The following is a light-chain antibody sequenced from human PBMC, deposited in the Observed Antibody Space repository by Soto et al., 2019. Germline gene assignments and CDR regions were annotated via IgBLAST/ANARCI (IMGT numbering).Light chain of an antibody. Sequence: PLSASPTPGQRVASSCSGTRSSIESNYVYWYQQLPGTAPRLLIYRNNQRPSGVPDRFSGSKSGTSASLAISALRSEDEADYYCTVWDDSLRGRLFGGGTKVTV. CDR3: TVWDDSLRGRL. CDR2: RNN. CDR1: RSSIESNY. J-gene: IGLJ2*01. V-gene: IGLV1-47*01.